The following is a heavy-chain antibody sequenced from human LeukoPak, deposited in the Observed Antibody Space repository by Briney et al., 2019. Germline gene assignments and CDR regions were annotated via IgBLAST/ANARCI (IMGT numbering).Heavy chain of an antibody. D-gene: IGHD2-2*01. CDR1: GFTFSSYP. J-gene: IGHJ4*02. Sequence: GGSLRLSCAASGFTFSSYPMHWVRQAPGKGLEYVSTISSNGGSTYYANSVKGRFTISRDNSKNTLYLQMGSLRAEDMAVYYCAREVSSTSLDYWGQGTLVTVSS. CDR2: ISSNGGST. V-gene: IGHV3-64*01. CDR3: AREVSSTSLDY.